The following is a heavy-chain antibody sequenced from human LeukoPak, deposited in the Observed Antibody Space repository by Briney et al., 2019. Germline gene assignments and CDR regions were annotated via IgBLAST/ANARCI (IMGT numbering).Heavy chain of an antibody. J-gene: IGHJ6*04. CDR2: IDYSGST. Sequence: SETLSLTCTVSGGSISSYYWSWIRQPPGKGLEWIGYIDYSGSTNYNPSLKSRVTISVDTSKNQFSLKLSSVTAADTAVYYCARDSGPMDVWGKGTTVTVSS. CDR1: GGSISSYY. V-gene: IGHV4-59*01. CDR3: ARDSGPMDV.